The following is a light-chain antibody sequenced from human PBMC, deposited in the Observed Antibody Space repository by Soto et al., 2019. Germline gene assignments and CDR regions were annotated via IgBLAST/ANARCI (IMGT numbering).Light chain of an antibody. CDR2: DVS. J-gene: IGLJ1*01. V-gene: IGLV2-14*01. CDR1: SSVIGGYNY. Sequence: QSARTQPASVSGSPGQSTTISCTGTSSVIGGYNYVSWYQQLPGEAPKLIIYDVSDRPSGVSTRFSGSKSGNTASLTISGLQAEDEGDYYCSSLTSRHTYVFGTGTKLTVL. CDR3: SSLTSRHTYV.